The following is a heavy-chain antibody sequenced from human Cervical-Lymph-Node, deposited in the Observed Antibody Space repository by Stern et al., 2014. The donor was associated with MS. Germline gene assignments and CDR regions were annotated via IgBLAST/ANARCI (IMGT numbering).Heavy chain of an antibody. CDR3: ARDSYGYNYFDY. J-gene: IGHJ4*02. CDR2: IYSGGST. V-gene: IGHV3-53*01. CDR1: GFTVSSNY. Sequence: EVQLVESGGGLIQPGGSLRLSCAASGFTVSSNYMSWVRQAPGKGLEWVSIIYSGGSTYYADSVKVRFTISRDNSKNTLYLQMNSLRAEDTAVYYCARDSYGYNYFDYWGQGTLVTVSS. D-gene: IGHD5-18*01.